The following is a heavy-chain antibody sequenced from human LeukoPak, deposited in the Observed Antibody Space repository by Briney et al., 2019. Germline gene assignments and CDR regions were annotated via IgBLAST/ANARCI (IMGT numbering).Heavy chain of an antibody. J-gene: IGHJ5*02. CDR1: GGSVSSGSYY. Sequence: KSSETLSLTCTVSGGSVSSGSYYWSWIRQPPGKGLEWIGYIYYSGSTNYNPSLKSRVTISVDTSKNQFSLKLSSVTAADTAVYYCAREQRYFDWSFLPWFDPWGQGTLVTVSS. CDR3: AREQRYFDWSFLPWFDP. D-gene: IGHD3-9*01. V-gene: IGHV4-61*01. CDR2: IYYSGST.